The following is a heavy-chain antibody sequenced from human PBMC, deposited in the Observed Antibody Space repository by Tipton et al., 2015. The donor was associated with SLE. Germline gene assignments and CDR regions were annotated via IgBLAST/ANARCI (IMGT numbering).Heavy chain of an antibody. CDR1: GGSISSSSYY. CDR2: INHSGST. Sequence: TLSLTCTVSGGSISSSSYYWSWIRQPPGKGLEWIGEINHSGSTNYNPSLKSRVTISVDTSKNQFSLKLSSVTAADTAVYYCARARGIVVVPAAISIWFDPWGQGTLVTVSS. CDR3: ARARGIVVVPAAISIWFDP. J-gene: IGHJ5*02. D-gene: IGHD2-2*01. V-gene: IGHV4-39*07.